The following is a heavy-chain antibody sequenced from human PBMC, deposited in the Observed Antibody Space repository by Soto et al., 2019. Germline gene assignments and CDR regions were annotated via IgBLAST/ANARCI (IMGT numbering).Heavy chain of an antibody. CDR1: GFSFSSYG. J-gene: IGHJ4*02. V-gene: IGHV3-33*01. D-gene: IGHD2-8*01. CDR2: IWHDGDNK. Sequence: QVQLVESGGGVVQPGRSLRLSCAASGFSFSSYGMHWVRQAPGKGLEWVAIIWHDGDNKYYADSVKGRFTISRDNSKNTLSLQMNSLRAEDTAVYYCARDVWRYFDYWGQGTLGTVSS. CDR3: ARDVWRYFDY.